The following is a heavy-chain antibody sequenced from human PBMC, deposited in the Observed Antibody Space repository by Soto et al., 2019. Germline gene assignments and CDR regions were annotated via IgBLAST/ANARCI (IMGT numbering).Heavy chain of an antibody. CDR3: ARLSSSSSYYYYYGMDV. V-gene: IGHV3-7*01. CDR2: IKQDGSEK. J-gene: IGHJ6*02. Sequence: PGGSLRLSCAASGFTFSSYWMHWVRQAPGKGLVWVANIKQDGSEKYYVDSVKGRFTISRDNAKNSLYLQMNSLRAEDTAVYYCARLSSSSSYYYYYGMDVWRQLTTFPVSS. CDR1: GFTFSSYW. D-gene: IGHD6-6*01.